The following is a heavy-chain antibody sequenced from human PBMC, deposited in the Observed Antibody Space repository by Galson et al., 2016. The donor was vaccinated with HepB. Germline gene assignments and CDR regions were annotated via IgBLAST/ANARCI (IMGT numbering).Heavy chain of an antibody. CDR1: GFTFSSYW. Sequence: SLRLSCAASGFTFSSYWMHWVRQAPEKGLVWVSRINSDGSSTSYADSVKGRFTISRDNAKKTLYLQMNSLRAEDTAVYSCARVLGSYQSFDYWGQGTLVTGSS. CDR3: ARVLGSYQSFDY. V-gene: IGHV3-74*01. D-gene: IGHD1-26*01. CDR2: INSDGSST. J-gene: IGHJ4*02.